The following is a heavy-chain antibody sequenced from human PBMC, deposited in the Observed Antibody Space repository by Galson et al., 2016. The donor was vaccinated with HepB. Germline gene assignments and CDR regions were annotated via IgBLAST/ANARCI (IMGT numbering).Heavy chain of an antibody. Sequence: QSGAEVKKPGESLRISCKGSGYSVSSYWISWVRQMPGKGLEWMGRIDPSDSYTNYSPSFQGRVTISADKSFSTAYLQWSSLKASDTAMYYCARHPGYGALYPGDYWGQGTLVTVSS. V-gene: IGHV5-10-1*01. J-gene: IGHJ4*02. CDR1: GYSVSSYW. CDR2: IDPSDSYT. D-gene: IGHD4-17*01. CDR3: ARHPGYGALYPGDY.